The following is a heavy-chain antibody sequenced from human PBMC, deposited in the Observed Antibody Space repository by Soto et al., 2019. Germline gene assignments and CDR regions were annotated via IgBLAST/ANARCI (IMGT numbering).Heavy chain of an antibody. CDR3: ARDRSGYEYYFDY. D-gene: IGHD5-12*01. CDR2: IIPIFGTA. V-gene: IGHV1-69*06. Sequence: SVKVSCKASGGTFSSYAISWVRQAPGQGLEWMGGIIPIFGTANYAQKFQGRVTITADKSTSTAYMELSSLRSEDTAVYYCARDRSGYEYYFDYWGQGTLVTVSS. CDR1: GGTFSSYA. J-gene: IGHJ4*02.